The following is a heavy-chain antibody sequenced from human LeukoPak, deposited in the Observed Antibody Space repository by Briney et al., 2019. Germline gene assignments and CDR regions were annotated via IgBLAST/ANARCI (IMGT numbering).Heavy chain of an antibody. CDR2: IYYSGST. V-gene: IGHV4-59*08. CDR1: GDSISSYY. D-gene: IGHD3-22*01. CDR3: AKSERIIMILGGAFDI. Sequence: SETLSLTCTVSGDSISSYYWSWIRQPPGKGLEWIGYIYYSGSTNYSPSLKSRVTISVDTSKNQFSLKLSSVTAADTAVYYCAKSERIIMILGGAFDIWGQGTVVTGSS. J-gene: IGHJ3*02.